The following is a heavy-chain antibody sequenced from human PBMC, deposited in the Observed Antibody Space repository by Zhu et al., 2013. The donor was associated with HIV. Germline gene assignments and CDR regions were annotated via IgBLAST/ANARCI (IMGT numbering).Heavy chain of an antibody. CDR3: ARDWGSEDAFDI. J-gene: IGHJ3*02. CDR2: ISPFDGDT. CDR1: GYIFLTYP. Sequence: QVQLVQSGAEVKRPGTSVKVSCKSSGYIFLTYPVSWVRQAPGRGLEWMGWISPFDGDTNYAQKFQGRVTMTTDTSTTTAYMELKSLRSDDTAVYFCARDWGSEDAFDIWGQGTMATVSS. V-gene: IGHV1-18*01. D-gene: IGHD7-27*01.